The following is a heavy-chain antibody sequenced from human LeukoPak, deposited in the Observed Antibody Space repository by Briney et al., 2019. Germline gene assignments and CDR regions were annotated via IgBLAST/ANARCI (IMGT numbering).Heavy chain of an antibody. CDR1: GYTFSSYT. J-gene: IGHJ5*02. D-gene: IGHD2-15*01. Sequence: PRASVKVSCKTSGYTFSSYTIIWVRQAPGQGLEWMGGIFPIFGSANYAQQFQGRVTITADESTSTAYMELSSLRSDDTAIYYCATSVMVVNNWFDPWGQGTLVTVSS. CDR3: ATSVMVVNNWFDP. CDR2: IFPIFGSA. V-gene: IGHV1-69*13.